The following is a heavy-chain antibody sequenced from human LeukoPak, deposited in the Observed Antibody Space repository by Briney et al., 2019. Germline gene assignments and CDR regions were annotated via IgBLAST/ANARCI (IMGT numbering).Heavy chain of an antibody. V-gene: IGHV3-11*04. CDR2: ITNSGRST. CDR3: AREASGYYHVFDS. Sequence: GGSLRLSCEASGFSLSTYFISWIRQAPGKGLEWVSYITNSGRSTKYADAVKGRFTISRDNTKQSVYLEMTDLRAEDTAVHYCAREASGYYHVFDSWGQGTLVTVSS. J-gene: IGHJ4*02. CDR1: GFSLSTYF. D-gene: IGHD3-3*01.